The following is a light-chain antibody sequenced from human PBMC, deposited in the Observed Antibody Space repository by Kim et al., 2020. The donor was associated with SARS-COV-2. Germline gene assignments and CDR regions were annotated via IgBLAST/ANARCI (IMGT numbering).Light chain of an antibody. V-gene: IGKV1-12*01. J-gene: IGKJ4*01. CDR3: LHVNTYPRT. Sequence: ASVGDRVNITCRSSQGITTLLGWYQQTPGKAPKLLLYAASSLKTGVPSRFSGSGSGTVFTLTIGSLQPEDFATYFCLHVNTYPRTFGEGTKVDIK. CDR2: AAS. CDR1: QGITTL.